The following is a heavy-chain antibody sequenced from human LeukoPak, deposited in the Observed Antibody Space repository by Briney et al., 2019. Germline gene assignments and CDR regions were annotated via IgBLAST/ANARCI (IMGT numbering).Heavy chain of an antibody. Sequence: GASVKVSCTASGYTFTRYYMHWVRQAPGQGLEWMGWINPNSGGTNYAQKFQGGVTMTRDTSISTAYMELSRLRSDDTAVYYCARDGVHYYDSSGYNWFDPWGQGTLVTVSS. CDR1: GYTFTRYY. J-gene: IGHJ5*02. CDR3: ARDGVHYYDSSGYNWFDP. D-gene: IGHD3-22*01. V-gene: IGHV1-2*02. CDR2: INPNSGGT.